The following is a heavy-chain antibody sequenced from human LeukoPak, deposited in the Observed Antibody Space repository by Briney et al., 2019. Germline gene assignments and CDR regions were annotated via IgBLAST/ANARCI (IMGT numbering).Heavy chain of an antibody. Sequence: GASVKVSCKASGYTFTRFGISWVRPAPGQGLEWMGWISAYDGNTNYAQEVQGRVTFTIDTSTSTAYMELRSLRSDDTAVYYCARDKVIATAGTPNWFDPWGQGTLVTVSS. D-gene: IGHD6-13*01. J-gene: IGHJ5*02. CDR1: GYTFTRFG. CDR2: ISAYDGNT. CDR3: ARDKVIATAGTPNWFDP. V-gene: IGHV1-18*01.